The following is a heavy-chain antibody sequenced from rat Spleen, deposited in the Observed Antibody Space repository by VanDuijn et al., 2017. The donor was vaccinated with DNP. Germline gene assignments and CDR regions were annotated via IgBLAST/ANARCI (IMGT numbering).Heavy chain of an antibody. D-gene: IGHD1-2*01. CDR3: TRDGSPYYSSYMDVMDA. J-gene: IGHJ4*01. Sequence: EVQLKESGPGLVQPSQTLSLTCTVSGFSLTDYSVPWVRQPPGKGLEWVGVMWSGGTTAYNSALKSRLSISRDTSKSQVFLKMNSLQTEDTAIYYCTRDGSPYYSSYMDVMDAWGQGASVTVSS. CDR1: GFSLTDYS. CDR2: MWSGGTT. V-gene: IGHV2S63*01.